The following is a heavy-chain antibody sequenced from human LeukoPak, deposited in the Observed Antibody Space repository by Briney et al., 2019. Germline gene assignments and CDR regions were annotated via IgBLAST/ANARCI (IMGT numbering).Heavy chain of an antibody. Sequence: PGGSLRLSCAASGFIFSSYVMSWVRQAPGMGLEWVSGISGSGSPSFYADSVKGRFTISRDNSKNTLYLQMNSLRAEDTAVYYCAKASAGYSSGWGFDYWDQGTLVTVSS. D-gene: IGHD6-19*01. CDR3: AKASAGYSSGWGFDY. CDR2: ISGSGSPS. J-gene: IGHJ4*02. CDR1: GFIFSSYV. V-gene: IGHV3-23*01.